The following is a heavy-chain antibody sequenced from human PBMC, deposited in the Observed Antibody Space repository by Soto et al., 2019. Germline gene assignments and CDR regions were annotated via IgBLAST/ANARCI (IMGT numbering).Heavy chain of an antibody. CDR2: INPSGGST. V-gene: IGHV1-46*01. J-gene: IGHJ3*02. Sequence: ASVKVSCKAPGYTFTSYYMHWVRQAPGQGLEWMGIINPSGGSTSYAQKFQGRVTMTTDTSTSTAYMELRSLRSDDTAVYYCARDGGVVPAAGEIWGQGTMVTVSS. CDR3: ARDGGVVPAAGEI. D-gene: IGHD2-2*01. CDR1: GYTFTSYY.